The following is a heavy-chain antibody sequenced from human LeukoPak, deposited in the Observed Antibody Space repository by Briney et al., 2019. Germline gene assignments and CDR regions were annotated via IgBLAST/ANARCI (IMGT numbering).Heavy chain of an antibody. V-gene: IGHV3-23*01. CDR1: GFTFSSYA. J-gene: IGHJ4*02. CDR2: ISGSGGST. D-gene: IGHD3-3*01. Sequence: GGSLRLSCAASGFTFSSYAMSWVRQVPGKGLEWVSAISGSGGSTYYADSVKGRFTISRDNSKNTLYLQMNSLRAEDTAVYYCLYYDFWSGPTNFDYWGQGTLVTVSS. CDR3: LYYDFWSGPTNFDY.